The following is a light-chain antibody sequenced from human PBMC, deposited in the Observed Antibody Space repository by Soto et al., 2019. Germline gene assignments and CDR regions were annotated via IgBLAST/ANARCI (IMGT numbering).Light chain of an antibody. J-gene: IGKJ5*01. CDR3: QQYNNWPIT. CDR1: QSVLSK. Sequence: EIVMTQSPATLSVSPGERATLSCRASQSVLSKLAWYQQKPGQAPRLLIYGAFTRATDIPGRFSGSVSGTEFTLTISSLQSEDFAVYYCQQYNNWPITFGQGTRLEIK. CDR2: GAF. V-gene: IGKV3-15*01.